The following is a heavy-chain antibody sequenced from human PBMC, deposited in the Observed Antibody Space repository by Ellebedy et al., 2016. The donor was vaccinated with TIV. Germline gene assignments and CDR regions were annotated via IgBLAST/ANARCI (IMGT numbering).Heavy chain of an antibody. J-gene: IGHJ4*02. Sequence: PGGSLRLSCVASGFTFSTYSMNWVRQAPGKGLEWISYIGNGPISYADSVKGRFIISRDTAKNSLFLLMNNLRDEDTAVYYCARDYNWAFDYWGQGALVTVSS. CDR3: ARDYNWAFDY. CDR2: IGNGPI. CDR1: GFTFSTYS. V-gene: IGHV3-48*02. D-gene: IGHD1-20*01.